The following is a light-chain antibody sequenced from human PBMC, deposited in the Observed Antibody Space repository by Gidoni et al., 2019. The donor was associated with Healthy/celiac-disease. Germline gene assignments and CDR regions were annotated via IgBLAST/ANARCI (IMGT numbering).Light chain of an antibody. Sequence: QSALPQPASASGSPVPSFTISCTGTSSDVGGYNYVYWYPQHPGKAPKLMIYDVSNRPSGVSNRFSGSKSGNTASLTISGLQAEDEADYYCSSYTSSSTYVFGTGTKVTVL. CDR3: SSYTSSSTYV. CDR1: SSDVGGYNY. CDR2: DVS. V-gene: IGLV2-14*03. J-gene: IGLJ1*01.